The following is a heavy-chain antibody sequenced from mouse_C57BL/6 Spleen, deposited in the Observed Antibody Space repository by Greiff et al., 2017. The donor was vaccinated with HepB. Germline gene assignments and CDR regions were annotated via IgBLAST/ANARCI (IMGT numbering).Heavy chain of an antibody. CDR2: IDPSDSYT. CDR3: ARGDYDGAY. J-gene: IGHJ3*01. CDR1: GYTFTSYW. Sequence: VQLQQPGAELVKPGASVKLSCKASGYTFTSYWMQWVKQRPGQGLEWIGEIDPSDSYTNYNQKFKGKAKLTVDTSSSTAYMQLSSLTSEDSAVYYCARGDYDGAYWGQGTLVTVSA. V-gene: IGHV1-50*01. D-gene: IGHD2-4*01.